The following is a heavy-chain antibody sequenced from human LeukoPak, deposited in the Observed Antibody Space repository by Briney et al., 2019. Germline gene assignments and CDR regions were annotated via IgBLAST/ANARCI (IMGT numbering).Heavy chain of an antibody. Sequence: VASVKVSCKASGYTFTGYYMHWVRQAPGQGLEWMGWINPNSGGTNYAQKFQGRVTMTRDTSISTAYMELSRLRSDDTAVYYCASVSGFRGYYTEKRSGFDPWGQGTLVTVSS. J-gene: IGHJ5*02. CDR3: ASVSGFRGYYTEKRSGFDP. D-gene: IGHD3-3*01. CDR1: GYTFTGYY. V-gene: IGHV1-2*02. CDR2: INPNSGGT.